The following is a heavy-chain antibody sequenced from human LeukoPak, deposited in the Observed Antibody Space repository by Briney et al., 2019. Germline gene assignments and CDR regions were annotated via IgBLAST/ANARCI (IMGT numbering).Heavy chain of an antibody. CDR1: GFTFSSYA. J-gene: IGHJ4*02. CDR2: ISYDGSNK. V-gene: IGHV3-30-3*01. D-gene: IGHD2-2*01. Sequence: PGGSLRLSCAASGFTFSSYAMHWVRQAPGKGLEWVAVISYDGSNKYYADSVKGRFTISRDNSKTTLYLQMNSLRAEDTAVYYCARDLSDGPSYCSSTSCNGGFDYWGQGTLVTVSS. CDR3: ARDLSDGPSYCSSTSCNGGFDY.